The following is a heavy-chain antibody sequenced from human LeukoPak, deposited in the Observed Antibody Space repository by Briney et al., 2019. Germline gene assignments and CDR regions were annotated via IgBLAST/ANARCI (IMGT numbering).Heavy chain of an antibody. J-gene: IGHJ4*02. V-gene: IGHV4-59*08. CDR3: ARHSGSYYYFDY. CDR1: GGSISSYY. CDR2: FYYSGST. D-gene: IGHD1-26*01. Sequence: QPSETLSLTCTVSGGSISSYYWSWTRQPPGKGLEWIGYFYYSGSTNYNPSLKSRVTISVDTSKNQFSLKLSSVTAADTAVYYCARHSGSYYYFDYWGQGTLVTVSS.